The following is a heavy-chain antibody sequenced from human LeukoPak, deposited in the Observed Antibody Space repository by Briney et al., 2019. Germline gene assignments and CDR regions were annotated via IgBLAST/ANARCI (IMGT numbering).Heavy chain of an antibody. CDR2: ISGSGGIT. D-gene: IGHD6-19*01. CDR1: GFTFSSYA. Sequence: PGGSLRLSCAASGFTFSSYAIYWVRQAPGKGLEWVSGISGSGGITYFADPVKGRFTISRDNSKNTVYLQMNSLRVEDTAVYYCAKTTTGYSSGRYPGWPVDYWGQGTLVTVSP. V-gene: IGHV3-23*01. CDR3: AKTTTGYSSGRYPGWPVDY. J-gene: IGHJ4*02.